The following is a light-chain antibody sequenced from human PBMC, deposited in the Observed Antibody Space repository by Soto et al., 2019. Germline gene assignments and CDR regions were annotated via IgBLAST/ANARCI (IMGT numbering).Light chain of an antibody. J-gene: IGLJ1*01. CDR2: EVT. V-gene: IGLV2-14*01. CDR1: NTDVGQDKS. CDR3: VSYTDTATLV. Sequence: HSVLTQPASVGWSRGESIIISCVGRNTDVGQDKSVSWYQQGPGKAPKLLIFEVTNRPSGVSNRFSGSRSGNTASLTISGLPPDDDGDYFCVSYTDTATLVLGTGNEVTVL.